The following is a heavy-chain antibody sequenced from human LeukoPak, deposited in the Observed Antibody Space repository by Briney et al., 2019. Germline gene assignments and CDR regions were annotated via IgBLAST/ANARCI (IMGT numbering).Heavy chain of an antibody. Sequence: TGGSLRLSCVASGFTFSNYWMNWVRQAPEERPEWVANIKEDGSEKYYVDSVKGRFTISRDNAKNSLHLQMNSLRAEDTAVYYCATGRTKKYWGQGTLVTVSS. V-gene: IGHV3-7*01. CDR3: ATGRTKKY. D-gene: IGHD2-8*01. CDR2: IKEDGSEK. CDR1: GFTFSNYW. J-gene: IGHJ4*02.